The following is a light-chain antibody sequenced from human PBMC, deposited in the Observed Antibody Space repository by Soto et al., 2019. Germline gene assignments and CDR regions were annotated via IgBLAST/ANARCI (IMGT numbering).Light chain of an antibody. CDR1: SSDVGGYNY. CDR2: DVS. J-gene: IGLJ1*01. CDR3: CSYAGSYTFGV. V-gene: IGLV2-11*01. Sequence: QSVLTQPRSVSGSPGQSVTISCTGTSSDVGGYNYVSWYQQHPGKAPKLMIYDVSKRPPGVPDRFSGSNSGNTASLTISGLQAEDEADYYCCSYAGSYTFGVFGTGTKV.